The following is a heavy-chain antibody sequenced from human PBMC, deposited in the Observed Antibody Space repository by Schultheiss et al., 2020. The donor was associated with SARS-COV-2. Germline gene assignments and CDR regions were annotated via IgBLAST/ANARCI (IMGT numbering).Heavy chain of an antibody. CDR1: GFSLSNPRMG. CDR3: AHVSGPSEDY. D-gene: IGHD3-10*01. Sequence: SGPTLVKPTETLTLTCSVSGFSLSNPRMGVSWIRQPPGKGLEWLALIYWDDDKRYSPSLRSRLTITKDTSKNQVVLTMTNMDPVDTATYYCAHVSGPSEDYWGQGTLVTVSS. V-gene: IGHV2-5*02. CDR2: IYWDDDK. J-gene: IGHJ4*02.